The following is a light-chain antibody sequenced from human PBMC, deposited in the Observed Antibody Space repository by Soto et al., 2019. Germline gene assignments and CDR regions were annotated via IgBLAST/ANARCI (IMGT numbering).Light chain of an antibody. J-gene: IGKJ5*01. CDR2: DAS. CDR1: QSISSW. V-gene: IGKV1-5*01. Sequence: DIQMTQSPSTLSASVGDRVTITCRASQSISSWLAWYQQRPGKAPKLLIYDASSLQSGVPSRFSGSGSGTEFTLTISSLQPDDFAIYYCQQADTFPITFGQGTRLEI. CDR3: QQADTFPIT.